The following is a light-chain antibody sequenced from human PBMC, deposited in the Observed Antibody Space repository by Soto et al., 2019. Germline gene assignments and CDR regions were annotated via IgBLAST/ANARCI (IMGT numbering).Light chain of an antibody. J-gene: IGKJ1*01. Sequence: EMVLTQSPDTLSLSPGERATLSCRASQTVSSNFLAWYQQRPGQAPRLLIYGASSRATGIPDRFSGSGSGIDFTLTISRLEPEDLAVYYCQQYGTSPETFGQGTKVEIK. CDR2: GAS. V-gene: IGKV3-20*01. CDR1: QTVSSNF. CDR3: QQYGTSPET.